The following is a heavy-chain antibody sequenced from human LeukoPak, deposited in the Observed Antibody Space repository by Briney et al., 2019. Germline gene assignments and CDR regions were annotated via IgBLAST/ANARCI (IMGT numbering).Heavy chain of an antibody. D-gene: IGHD1-26*01. CDR1: GFPFSSYG. CDR2: IWYDGSNK. CDR3: AKYSGSYYYYYYMDV. Sequence: GGPLRLPCAASGFPFSSYGMPWVRQAPGKGLEWVAVIWYDGSNKYYADSVKGRFTISRDNSKNTLYLQMNSLRAEDTGVYYCAKYSGSYYYYYYMDVWGKGTTVTVSS. V-gene: IGHV3-33*06. J-gene: IGHJ6*03.